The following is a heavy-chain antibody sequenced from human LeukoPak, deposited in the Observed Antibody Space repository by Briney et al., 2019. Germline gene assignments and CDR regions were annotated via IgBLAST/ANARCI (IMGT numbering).Heavy chain of an antibody. CDR3: TTYIAARLGLFY. CDR1: GFTFSNAW. V-gene: IGHV3-15*01. Sequence: GGSLRLSCAASGFTFSNAWMSWVRQAPGKGLEWVGRIKSKTDGGTTDYAAPVKGRFTISRDDSKNTLYLQMNSLKTEDTAVYYCTTYIAARLGLFYWGQGTLVTVSS. J-gene: IGHJ4*02. CDR2: IKSKTDGGTT. D-gene: IGHD6-6*01.